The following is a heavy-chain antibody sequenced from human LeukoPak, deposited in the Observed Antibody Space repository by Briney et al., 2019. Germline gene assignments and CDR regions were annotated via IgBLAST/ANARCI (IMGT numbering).Heavy chain of an antibody. CDR1: GFTVSSNY. J-gene: IGHJ5*02. CDR3: ARDETHFYGSGSSNWFDP. V-gene: IGHV3-53*01. Sequence: GGSLRLSCAASGFTVSSNYMSWVRQAPGKGLEWVSVIYSGGSTYYADSVKGRFTISRDNSKNTLYLQMNSLRAEDTAVYYCARDETHFYGSGSSNWFDPWGQGILVTVSS. D-gene: IGHD3-10*01. CDR2: IYSGGST.